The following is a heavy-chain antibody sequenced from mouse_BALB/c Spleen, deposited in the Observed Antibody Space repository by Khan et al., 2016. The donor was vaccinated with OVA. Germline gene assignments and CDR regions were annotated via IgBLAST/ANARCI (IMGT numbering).Heavy chain of an antibody. Sequence: VQLQQSGAELAKPGASVKMSCKASGYTFINYWILWVKQRPGQGLEWIGYINPSTGYTDYNQNLKDKATLTADKSSSTAYMQLSSLTSEDSAVYYCARRVLRWDFDYWGQGTTLTVSS. V-gene: IGHV1-7*01. D-gene: IGHD1-1*01. CDR2: INPSTGYT. CDR1: GYTFINYW. CDR3: ARRVLRWDFDY. J-gene: IGHJ2*01.